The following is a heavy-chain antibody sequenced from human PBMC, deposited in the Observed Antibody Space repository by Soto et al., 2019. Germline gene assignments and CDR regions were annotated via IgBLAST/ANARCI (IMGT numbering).Heavy chain of an antibody. Sequence: GGSLRLSCAASGFSVSSNYMSWVRQAPGKGLEWVSVIYSGGNTHYADSVRGRFTISRDNSKNTLYLQMNSLRAEDTAVYYCARDSTWIPYYHYGMDVWGQGTTVTVSS. J-gene: IGHJ6*02. CDR2: IYSGGNT. V-gene: IGHV3-53*01. D-gene: IGHD5-18*01. CDR1: GFSVSSNY. CDR3: ARDSTWIPYYHYGMDV.